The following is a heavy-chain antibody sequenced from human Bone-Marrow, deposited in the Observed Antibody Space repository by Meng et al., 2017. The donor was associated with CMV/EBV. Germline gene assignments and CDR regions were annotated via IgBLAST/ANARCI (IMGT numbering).Heavy chain of an antibody. Sequence: GGSLRLSCAASGFTFSDSWMHWVRQAPGKGLVWVSLINGDGGSTTYADSVKGRFTISRDNAKNSLYLQLNSLRAEDTAVYYCAKDRSITMVRGVIQALGYWGQGTLVTVSS. J-gene: IGHJ4*02. V-gene: IGHV3-74*01. CDR1: GFTFSDSW. D-gene: IGHD3-10*01. CDR3: AKDRSITMVRGVIQALGY. CDR2: INGDGGST.